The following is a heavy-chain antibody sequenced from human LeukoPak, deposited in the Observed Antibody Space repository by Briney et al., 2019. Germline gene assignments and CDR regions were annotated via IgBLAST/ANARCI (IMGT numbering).Heavy chain of an antibody. CDR3: ARDGGDYYDSSGGPFHH. V-gene: IGHV3-21*01. CDR1: GFTFGSYN. J-gene: IGHJ1*01. D-gene: IGHD3-22*01. CDR2: MVRCSSYI. Sequence: GGPLRLSCAASGFTFGSYNMNWVRQAPGKGLEWVSSMVRCSSYIFYADSVKGRLTISRDNAKKSLYLQMNSLRAGDTAVYYCARDGGDYYDSSGGPFHHWGQGTLVTVSS.